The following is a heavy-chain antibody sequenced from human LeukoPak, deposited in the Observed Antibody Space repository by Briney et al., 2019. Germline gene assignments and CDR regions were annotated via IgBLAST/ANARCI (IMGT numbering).Heavy chain of an antibody. J-gene: IGHJ3*02. V-gene: IGHV4-61*02. CDR1: GGSISSSSYY. Sequence: SETLSLTCTVSGGSISSSSYYWGWIRQPAGKGLEWIGRIYTSGSTNYNPSLKSRVTMSVNTSKNQFSLKLSSVTAADTAVYYCARDADVRDAFDIWGQGTMVTVSS. CDR2: IYTSGST. D-gene: IGHD2-8*01. CDR3: ARDADVRDAFDI.